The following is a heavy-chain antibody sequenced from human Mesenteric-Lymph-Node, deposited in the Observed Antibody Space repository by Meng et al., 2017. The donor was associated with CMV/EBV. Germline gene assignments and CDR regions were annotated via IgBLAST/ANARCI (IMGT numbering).Heavy chain of an antibody. V-gene: IGHV4-4*02. CDR2: IYHSGST. Sequence: GSISSSNWWSWVRQHPGKGLEWIGEIYHSGSTNYNPSLKSRVTISVDKSKNQFSLKLSSVTAADTAVYYCARASRDAYYYDSSGYYFDYWGQGTLVTVSS. D-gene: IGHD3-22*01. CDR3: ARASRDAYYYDSSGYYFDY. J-gene: IGHJ4*02. CDR1: GSISSSNW.